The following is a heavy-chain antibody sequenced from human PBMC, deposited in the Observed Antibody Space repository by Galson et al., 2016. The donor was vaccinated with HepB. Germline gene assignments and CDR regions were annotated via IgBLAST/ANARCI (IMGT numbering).Heavy chain of an antibody. D-gene: IGHD3-10*01. CDR2: ISGSGGST. V-gene: IGHV3-23*01. Sequence: SLRLSCAASGFTFSSYAMSWVRQAPGEGLEWISGISGSGGSTFYADSVKGRFTISRDKSKNTLYLQMNSLRAEDTAIYYCAKERGFYASRSFASYDFWGQGTLVTVSS. CDR3: AKERGFYASRSFASYDF. CDR1: GFTFSSYA. J-gene: IGHJ4*02.